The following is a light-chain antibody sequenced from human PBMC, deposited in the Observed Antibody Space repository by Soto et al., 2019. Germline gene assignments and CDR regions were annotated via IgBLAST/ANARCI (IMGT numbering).Light chain of an antibody. J-gene: IGLJ2*01. Sequence: QSALTQPASVSASPGQSITISCTGTSSDIGAYNYVSWYQQHPGKAPQLMIFDVRNRPSGVSNRFSGSKSGNTASLTISGLHAEDEADYYCTSYTTTTSIIFGGGTKLTVL. CDR1: SSDIGAYNY. CDR3: TSYTTTTSII. CDR2: DVR. V-gene: IGLV2-14*01.